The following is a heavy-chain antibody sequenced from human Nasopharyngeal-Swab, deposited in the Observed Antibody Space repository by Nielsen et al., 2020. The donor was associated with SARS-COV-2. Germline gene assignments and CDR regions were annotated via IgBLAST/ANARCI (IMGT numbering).Heavy chain of an antibody. D-gene: IGHD4-11*01. Sequence: GEALKTPRHCSGYSFNSYWLGRVRQMPGKGVEWMGNSYPGDSDTRYSPSFQGQVTISPDKPISTAYLQWSSLKASDRAMYYCARHDSYSKVDYWGQGTLVTVSS. V-gene: IGHV5-51*01. CDR3: ARHDSYSKVDY. CDR2: SYPGDSDT. CDR1: GYSFNSYW. J-gene: IGHJ4*02.